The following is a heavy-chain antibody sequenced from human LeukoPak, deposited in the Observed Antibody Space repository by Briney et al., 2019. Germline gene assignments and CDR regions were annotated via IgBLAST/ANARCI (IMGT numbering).Heavy chain of an antibody. CDR1: GFTFSSYW. D-gene: IGHD3-16*01. Sequence: PGGSLRLSYAASGFTFSSYWMNWVRQAPGKGLEWVANIKQDGSEKYYVDSVKGRFTISRDNAKNSLYLQMNSLRAEDTAVYYCAREITGELCLDYWGQGTLVTVSS. CDR2: IKQDGSEK. CDR3: AREITGELCLDY. J-gene: IGHJ4*02. V-gene: IGHV3-7*01.